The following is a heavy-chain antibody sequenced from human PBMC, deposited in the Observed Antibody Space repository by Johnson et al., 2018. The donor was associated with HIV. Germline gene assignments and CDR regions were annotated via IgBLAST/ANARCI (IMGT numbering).Heavy chain of an antibody. Sequence: QVQLVESGGGVVQPGRSLRLSCAASGFTISSYAMHWVRQAPGKGLEWVAVISYDGSNKYYADSVKGRFTISRDNSKNTLYLQMKSLRAEYTAVYYCARDRMGNLARFVDWLGSFDICGQGTMVTVSS. V-gene: IGHV3-30*04. CDR1: GFTISSYA. CDR3: ARDRMGNLARFVDWLGSFDI. J-gene: IGHJ3*02. CDR2: ISYDGSNK. D-gene: IGHD3-3*01.